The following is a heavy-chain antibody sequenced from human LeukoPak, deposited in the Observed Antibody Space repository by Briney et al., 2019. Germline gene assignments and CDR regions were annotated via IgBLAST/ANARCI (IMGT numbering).Heavy chain of an antibody. CDR3: AQDWSGGNSGYIDD. D-gene: IGHD3-22*01. Sequence: PGRSLRLSCAASGFTFSSLGMHWVRQAPGKGLEWVAVIWLDGSAKYYTDSVEGRFTISRDNSKNTPNLQMDTLRADDTAIYYCAQDWSGGNSGYIDDWGQGTLVTVTS. CDR1: GFTFSSLG. V-gene: IGHV3-33*03. J-gene: IGHJ4*02. CDR2: IWLDGSAK.